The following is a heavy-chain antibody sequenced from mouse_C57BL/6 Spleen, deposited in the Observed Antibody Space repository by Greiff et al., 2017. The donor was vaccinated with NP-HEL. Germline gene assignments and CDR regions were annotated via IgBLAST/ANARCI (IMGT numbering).Heavy chain of an antibody. CDR1: GYTFTDYE. V-gene: IGHV1-15*01. J-gene: IGHJ4*01. Sequence: VQLQQSGAELVRPGASVTLSCKASGYTFTDYEMHWVKQTPVHGLEWIGAIDPETGGTAYNQKFTGKAILTADKSSSTAYMELRSLTSEDSAVYYCTRDAMDYWGQGTSVTVSS. CDR2: IDPETGGT. CDR3: TRDAMDY.